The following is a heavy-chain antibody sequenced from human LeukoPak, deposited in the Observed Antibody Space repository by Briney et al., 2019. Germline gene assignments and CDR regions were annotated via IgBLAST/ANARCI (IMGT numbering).Heavy chain of an antibody. CDR2: IDSGSTST. CDR1: RFIFTDYY. D-gene: IGHD6-19*01. Sequence: PGGSLRLSCGASRFIFTDYYMSWVRQAPGKGLEWVSFIDSGSTSTKYADSVKGRFSISRDNAKNTLYLHMNSLRGEDRAVYYCERGRLSSGWYDDWGQGTLVTVSS. V-gene: IGHV3-11*06. J-gene: IGHJ4*02. CDR3: ERGRLSSGWYDD.